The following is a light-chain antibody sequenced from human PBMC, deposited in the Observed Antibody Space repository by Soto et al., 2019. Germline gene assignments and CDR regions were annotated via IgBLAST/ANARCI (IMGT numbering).Light chain of an antibody. V-gene: IGLV2-14*03. CDR3: SSYTSSSTRV. CDR2: DVS. J-gene: IGLJ1*01. CDR1: NSDVGGYNY. Sequence: ALTQPAFVSGSPGQSITISCTGTNSDVGGYNYVSWYQHHPGKAPKLMIYDVSNRPSGVSNRFSGSKSGNTASLTISGLQAEDEADYYCSSYTSSSTRVFGTGTKVTVL.